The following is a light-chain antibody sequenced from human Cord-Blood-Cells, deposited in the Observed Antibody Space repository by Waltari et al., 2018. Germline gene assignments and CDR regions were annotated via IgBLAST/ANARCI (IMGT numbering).Light chain of an antibody. CDR3: QQSYSTPYT. Sequence: DIQMTQSPSSLSASVGARVTITCRASQSNSSYLNWYQQKPGKAPKHLIYAASSLQSGVPSRFSGSGSGTDFTLTISSLQPEDFATYYCQQSYSTPYTFGQGTKLEIK. CDR1: QSNSSY. J-gene: IGKJ2*01. CDR2: AAS. V-gene: IGKV1-39*01.